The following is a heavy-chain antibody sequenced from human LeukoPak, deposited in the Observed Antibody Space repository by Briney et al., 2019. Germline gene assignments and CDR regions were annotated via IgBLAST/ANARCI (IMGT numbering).Heavy chain of an antibody. Sequence: SETLSLTCAVYGGSFRGYYWSWIRQPPGKGLEWIGEIHYTGATNYKPSLKSRVTISGDPSKNQVSLRVSSVTAADAAVYYCARGVLGPYYFDLWGRGTLVTVSS. J-gene: IGHJ2*01. CDR3: ARGVLGPYYFDL. CDR1: GGSFRGYY. D-gene: IGHD7-27*01. V-gene: IGHV4-34*01. CDR2: IHYTGAT.